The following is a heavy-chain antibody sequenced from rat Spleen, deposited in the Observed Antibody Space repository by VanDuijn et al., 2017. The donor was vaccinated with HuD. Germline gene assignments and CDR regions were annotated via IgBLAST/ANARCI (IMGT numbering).Heavy chain of an antibody. D-gene: IGHD1-4*01. Sequence: EVQLVESGGGLVQPGRSMKLSCAASGFTFSNYDMAWVRQAPGKGLEWVASITNASGRTYYPDSVKGRFTISRDTAQNTLYLQMDSLRSEDTATYYCARETGYNSYFDYWGQGVMVTVSS. CDR2: ITNASGRT. J-gene: IGHJ2*01. V-gene: IGHV5-25*01. CDR3: ARETGYNSYFDY. CDR1: GFTFSNYD.